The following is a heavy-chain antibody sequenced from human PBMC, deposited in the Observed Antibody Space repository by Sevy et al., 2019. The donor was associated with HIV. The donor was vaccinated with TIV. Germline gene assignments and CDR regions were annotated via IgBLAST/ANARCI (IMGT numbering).Heavy chain of an antibody. CDR3: ARCRVAAADYYFDY. D-gene: IGHD6-13*01. Sequence: GGSLRLSCAASGLTFSDYYMTWIRQAPGKGLEWVSYISTRSSYTNHADSVKGRFTISRDNAKNLLYLQMNSLGAEDAAVYYCARCRVAAADYYFDYWGQGTLVTVSS. J-gene: IGHJ4*02. CDR1: GLTFSDYY. V-gene: IGHV3-11*06. CDR2: ISTRSSYT.